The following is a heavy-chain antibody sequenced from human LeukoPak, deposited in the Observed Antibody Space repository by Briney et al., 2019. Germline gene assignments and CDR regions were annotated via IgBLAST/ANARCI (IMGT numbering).Heavy chain of an antibody. CDR1: GFTFSSYW. CDR2: IKQDGSEK. CDR3: ARDSWTYCGGDCYSYYFDY. D-gene: IGHD2-21*02. Sequence: PGGSLRLSCAASGFTFSSYWMSWVRQAPGKGLEWVANIKQDGSEKYYVDSVKGRFTISRDNAKNSLYLRMNSLRAEDTAVYYCARDSWTYCGGDCYSYYFDYWGQGTLVTVSS. J-gene: IGHJ4*02. V-gene: IGHV3-7*03.